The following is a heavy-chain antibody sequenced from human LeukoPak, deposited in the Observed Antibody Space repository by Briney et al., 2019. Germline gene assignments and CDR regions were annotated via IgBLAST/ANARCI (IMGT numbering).Heavy chain of an antibody. CDR3: ARGSLVAAGSGVTPFDY. Sequence: ASVKVSCKASGYTFSDYHMHWVRQAPGQGLEWMGWINPNSGGTDYAQKFQGRVTMTSDTSISTAYMELSRLRSDDTAVFYCARGSLVAAGSGVTPFDYWGQGTLVTLSS. CDR2: INPNSGGT. D-gene: IGHD6-13*01. V-gene: IGHV1-2*02. J-gene: IGHJ4*02. CDR1: GYTFSDYH.